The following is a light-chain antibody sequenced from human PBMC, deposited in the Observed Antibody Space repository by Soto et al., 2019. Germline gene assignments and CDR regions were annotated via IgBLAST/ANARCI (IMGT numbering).Light chain of an antibody. CDR1: NSNIGRNT. Sequence: QSVLTQPPSASGTPGQRVTISCSGSNSNIGRNTVNWYQQFSGAAPNLLIHSDNQRPSGVPERFSGSRSGTSASLAISGLQSEDEADYYCAAWDESPNVPVFGGGTKLTVL. J-gene: IGLJ3*02. V-gene: IGLV1-44*01. CDR2: SDN. CDR3: AAWDESPNVPV.